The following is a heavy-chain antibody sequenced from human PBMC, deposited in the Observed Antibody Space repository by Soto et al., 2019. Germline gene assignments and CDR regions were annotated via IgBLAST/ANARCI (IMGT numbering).Heavy chain of an antibody. D-gene: IGHD3-10*01. V-gene: IGHV3-30-3*01. CDR1: GFTFSSYA. Sequence: QVQLVESGGGVVQPGRSLRLSCAASGFTFSSYAMHWVRQAPGKGLEWVAVISYDGSNKYYADSVKGRFTISRDNSKNTLYLQMNSLRAEDTAVYYCARDDEYYYGSGSYYGMDVWGQGTTVTVSS. CDR3: ARDDEYYYGSGSYYGMDV. J-gene: IGHJ6*02. CDR2: ISYDGSNK.